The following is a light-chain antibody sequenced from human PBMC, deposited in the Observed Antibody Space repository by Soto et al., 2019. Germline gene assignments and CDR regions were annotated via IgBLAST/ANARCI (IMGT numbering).Light chain of an antibody. J-gene: IGKJ3*01. CDR3: QQYVSSPFT. V-gene: IGKV3-20*01. CDR1: QSLSINY. Sequence: DIVLTQSPGTLSLSPGDTATLSCKTSQSLSINYLTWYQQRPGQAPRLLIYATSSRAAGIPDRFSGSGSGTDFFLTINRLEPEDFAVYYCQQYVSSPFTLGPGTKLDIK. CDR2: ATS.